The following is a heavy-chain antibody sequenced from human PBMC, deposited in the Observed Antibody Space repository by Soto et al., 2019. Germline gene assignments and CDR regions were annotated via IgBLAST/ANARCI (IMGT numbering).Heavy chain of an antibody. CDR2: IYYSGGP. D-gene: IGHD6-13*01. CDR1: AVSISSGGYY. Sequence: SETLSLTCTVSAVSISSGGYYWSWLRQHPGKGLEWIGYIYYSGGPYYNPSLKSRVTISVDTSKNQFSLKLSSVTAEDTAVYYCATSYGNAWYTYWGQGTQVTVSS. V-gene: IGHV4-31*03. CDR3: ATSYGNAWYTY. J-gene: IGHJ4*02.